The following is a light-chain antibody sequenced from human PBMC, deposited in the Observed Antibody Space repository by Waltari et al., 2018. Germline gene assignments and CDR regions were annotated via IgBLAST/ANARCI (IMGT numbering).Light chain of an antibody. CDR1: SSNIGSGSA. CDR3: QSHDGTLSISGV. Sequence: QSVLTPPPSVSGAPGQTVTISCTGSSSNIGSGSAVHWYQHLPGTAPKLVIYGNNNRPSGVPDRFSGSKSGTSASLAITGLQAEDEADYYCQSHDGTLSISGVFGGGTKLTVL. J-gene: IGLJ2*01. CDR2: GNN. V-gene: IGLV1-40*01.